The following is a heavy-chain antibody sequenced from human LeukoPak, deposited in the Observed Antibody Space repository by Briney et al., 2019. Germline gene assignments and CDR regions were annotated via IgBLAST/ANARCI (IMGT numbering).Heavy chain of an antibody. V-gene: IGHV4-4*08. CDR3: ARELRSYYYYYYMDV. CDR1: GGSISSDY. CDR2: IYTSGST. J-gene: IGHJ6*03. D-gene: IGHD1-26*01. Sequence: SETLSLTCTVSGGSISSDYWSWIRQPPGKGLEWIGRIYTSGSTNYNPSLKSRVTISVDTSKNQFSLKLSSVTAADTAVYYCARELRSYYYYYYMDVWGKGTTVTISS.